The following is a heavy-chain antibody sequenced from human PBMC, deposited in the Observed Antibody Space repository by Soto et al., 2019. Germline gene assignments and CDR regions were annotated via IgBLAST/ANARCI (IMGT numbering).Heavy chain of an antibody. CDR2: IYWDDDK. CDR1: GLSLSTSGVG. Sequence: QITLKESRPTLVKPTQALTLTCTFSGLSLSTSGVGVGWIRQPPGKALAWLALIYWDDDKRFSPSLKSRLTSTVHTSKNQVVLTLTNRGPVDTAICYCAHGPGGSFDYWGQGTLVTVFS. D-gene: IGHD1-26*01. V-gene: IGHV2-5*02. CDR3: AHGPGGSFDY. J-gene: IGHJ4*02.